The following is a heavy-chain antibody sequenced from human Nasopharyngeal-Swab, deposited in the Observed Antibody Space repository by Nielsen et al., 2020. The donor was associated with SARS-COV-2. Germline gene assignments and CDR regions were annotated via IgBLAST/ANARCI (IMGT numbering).Heavy chain of an antibody. CDR1: GFTFSRYW. Sequence: GGSLRLSCAASGFTFSRYWMHWVRQVPGKGLVWVSRIDTDGSTTDHADSVKGRFTISRDNSKKTLYLQMNSLRADDTAVYYCARGSIAVAGTFHFDYWGQGTLVTVSS. CDR3: ARGSIAVAGTFHFDY. J-gene: IGHJ4*02. D-gene: IGHD6-19*01. CDR2: IDTDGSTT. V-gene: IGHV3-74*01.